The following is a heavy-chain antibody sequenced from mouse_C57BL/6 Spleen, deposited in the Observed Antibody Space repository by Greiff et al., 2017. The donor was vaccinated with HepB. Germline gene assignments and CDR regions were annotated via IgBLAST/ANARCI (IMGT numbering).Heavy chain of an antibody. D-gene: IGHD3-2*02. J-gene: IGHJ2*01. CDR1: GYTFTDYY. V-gene: IGHV1-26*01. CDR2: INPNNGGT. CDR3: ARESTAQATNFDY. Sequence: EVQLQQSGPELVKPGASVKISCKASGYTFTDYYMNWVKQSHGKSLEWIGDINPNNGGTSYNQKFKGKATLTVDKSSSTAYMELRSLTSEDSAVYYCARESTAQATNFDYWGQSTTLTVSS.